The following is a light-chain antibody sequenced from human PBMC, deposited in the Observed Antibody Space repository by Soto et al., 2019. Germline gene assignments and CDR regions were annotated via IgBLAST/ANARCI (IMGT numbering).Light chain of an antibody. CDR1: QSVGTW. V-gene: IGKV1-5*03. J-gene: IGKJ1*01. Sequence: DIQMTQSPSTLSASVGDRITITCRASQSVGTWLAWYQQKPGKAPKVLIYKASSLESGVPSRFSGSGSGTEFTLTIRSLQPDDFATYYCQEYNSDWTFGQGTKVDNK. CDR2: KAS. CDR3: QEYNSDWT.